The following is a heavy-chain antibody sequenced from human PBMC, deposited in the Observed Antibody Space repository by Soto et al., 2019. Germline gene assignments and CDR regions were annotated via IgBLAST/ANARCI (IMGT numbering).Heavy chain of an antibody. Sequence: GASVKVSCKVSGYTLTELSMHWVRQAPGKGLEWMGGFDPEDGETIYAQKFQGRVTMTEDTSTDTAYMELSSLRSEDTAVYYCATDLTTVKRIDYWGQGTLVTVSS. CDR2: FDPEDGET. D-gene: IGHD4-17*01. V-gene: IGHV1-24*01. CDR3: ATDLTTVKRIDY. CDR1: GYTLTELS. J-gene: IGHJ4*02.